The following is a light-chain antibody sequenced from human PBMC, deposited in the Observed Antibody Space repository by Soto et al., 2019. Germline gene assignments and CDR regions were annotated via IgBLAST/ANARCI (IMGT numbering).Light chain of an antibody. CDR1: QSVSSN. J-gene: IGKJ1*01. V-gene: IGKV3-15*01. Sequence: EIVMTQSPATLSVSPGERATISCRASQSVSSNLAWYQQKPGQAPRLLIYGASTRATGIPARFSGSGSGTEFTLTISSLQSEDFAVYYRQQYNNWPRTFGQGTKV. CDR3: QQYNNWPRT. CDR2: GAS.